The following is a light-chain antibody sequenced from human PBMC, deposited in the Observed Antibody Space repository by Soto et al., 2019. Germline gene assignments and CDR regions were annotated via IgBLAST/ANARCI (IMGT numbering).Light chain of an antibody. CDR1: QSISKY. V-gene: IGKV1-39*01. CDR2: TTS. J-gene: IGKJ1*01. CDR3: QQGYSRPRT. Sequence: LQNNQFPSSPSVSLGDRVTITCRASQSISKYLNWYQQKPGKAPDLLIYTTSNLESGVPSRFSGSGSGTDFTLTISSLQPEDVATYFCQQGYSRPRTFGQGTKVDI.